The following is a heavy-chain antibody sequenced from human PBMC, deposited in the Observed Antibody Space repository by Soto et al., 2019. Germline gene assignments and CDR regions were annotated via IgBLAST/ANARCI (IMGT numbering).Heavy chain of an antibody. CDR2: IYYTGST. D-gene: IGHD2-15*01. V-gene: IGHV4-31*03. J-gene: IGHJ4*02. Sequence: QVQLQESGPGLVKPSQTLSLTCTVSGDSVRNGGYYWNWIRQSPGKGLEWIGYIYYTGSTSYNPSHESRPTISADTSKNQFSLMLRSVTAADTAVYYCASEVAATPYFEYWGLGALVTISS. CDR1: GDSVRNGGYY. CDR3: ASEVAATPYFEY.